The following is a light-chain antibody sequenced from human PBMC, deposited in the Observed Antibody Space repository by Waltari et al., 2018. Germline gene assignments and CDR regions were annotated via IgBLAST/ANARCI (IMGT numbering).Light chain of an antibody. Sequence: DTLMTQSPSSLSASVGDTVTITCRATPAISTYVNWYQKTPGMAPRLLIFSASTLHRGVSSRFRGSGSGTDFTLTITDLQPDDFATYYCQQSYSAPLHFGGGTRVDI. CDR1: PAISTY. CDR3: QQSYSAPLH. J-gene: IGKJ4*01. CDR2: SAS. V-gene: IGKV1-39*01.